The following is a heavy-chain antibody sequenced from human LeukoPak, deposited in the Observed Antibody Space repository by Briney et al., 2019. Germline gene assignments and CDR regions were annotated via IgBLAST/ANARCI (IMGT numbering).Heavy chain of an antibody. V-gene: IGHV1-2*02. CDR1: GYTFTGYY. CDR3: VTLLSNGTFVY. CDR2: IYPKSGAT. Sequence: GASVKDSCKASGYTFTGYYMHWVRQAPGQGLEWMGWIYPKSGATKYAQKFQGRVTLTRDTFISTAYMELSGLRSDDTDGYVFVTLLSNGTFVYWGEGSLVTVSS. J-gene: IGHJ4*02.